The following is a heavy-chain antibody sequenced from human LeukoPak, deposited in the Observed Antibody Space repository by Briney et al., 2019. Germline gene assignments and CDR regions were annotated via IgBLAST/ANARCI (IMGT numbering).Heavy chain of an antibody. J-gene: IGHJ4*02. CDR1: GFTFSSYG. CDR3: AKGPYYYGSGSEIDY. V-gene: IGHV3-30*18. Sequence: GRSLRLSCAASGFTFSSYGMQWVRQAPGKGLEWVAVISYDGSNKYYADSVKGRFTISRDNSKNTLYLQMNSLRAEDTAVYYCAKGPYYYGSGSEIDYWGQGTLVTVSS. D-gene: IGHD3-10*01. CDR2: ISYDGSNK.